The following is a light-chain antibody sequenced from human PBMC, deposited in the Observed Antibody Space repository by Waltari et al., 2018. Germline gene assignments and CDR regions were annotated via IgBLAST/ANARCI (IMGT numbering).Light chain of an antibody. CDR2: DNT. V-gene: IGLV1-51*01. J-gene: IGLJ3*02. Sequence: QSVLTQPPSVSSAPGQKVTTSCPGSTSNLGTRHVSWYQQLPGTAPKLLIYDNTQRLSGIPDRFSASKSGTSATLGISGLQTGDEADYYCQTWDSSLSAWVFGGGTKVTVL. CDR3: QTWDSSLSAWV. CDR1: TSNLGTRH.